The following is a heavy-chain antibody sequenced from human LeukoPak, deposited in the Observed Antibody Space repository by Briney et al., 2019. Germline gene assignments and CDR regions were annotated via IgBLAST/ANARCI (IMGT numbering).Heavy chain of an antibody. J-gene: IGHJ4*02. CDR1: GFTFSSHW. Sequence: GGSLRLSCAASGFTFSSHWMHWVRQVPGKGLVWVSRINSGGSSTSYADSVKGRFTISRDNAKNTLYLQMDSLRAEDTAVYYCARGPYTSGTYKWGDYWGQGTRVTVSS. D-gene: IGHD3-10*01. CDR2: INSGGSST. CDR3: ARGPYTSGTYKWGDY. V-gene: IGHV3-74*01.